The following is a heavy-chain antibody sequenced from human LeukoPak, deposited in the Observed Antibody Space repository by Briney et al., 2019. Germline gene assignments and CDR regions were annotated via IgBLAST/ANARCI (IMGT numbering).Heavy chain of an antibody. CDR3: ARASYYYDIWWFDP. D-gene: IGHD3-22*01. V-gene: IGHV1-2*02. CDR2: INPNSGGT. Sequence: GASVKVSCKASGYTFTGYYMHWGRQAPGQGLEWMGWINPNSGGTNYAQKFQGRVTMTRDTSISTAYMELSRLRSDDTAAYYCARASYYYDIWWFDPWGQGTLVTVSS. CDR1: GYTFTGYY. J-gene: IGHJ5*02.